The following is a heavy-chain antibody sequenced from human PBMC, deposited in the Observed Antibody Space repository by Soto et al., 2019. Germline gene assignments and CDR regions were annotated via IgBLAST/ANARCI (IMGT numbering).Heavy chain of an antibody. CDR1: VFIFSSYA. V-gene: IGHV3-30-3*01. D-gene: IGHD2-15*01. CDR3: AREGYCSGGSCYFDY. CDR2: VSSDGIYK. J-gene: IGHJ4*02. Sequence: QVQLVQSGGGVVQPGRSLRLSCAASVFIFSSYAMHWVRQAPGKGLEWVAVVSSDGIYKYYADSVKGRFTISRDNSKNTLYLQINSLSLGDTALYFCAREGYCSGGSCYFDYWGQGTLVTVSS.